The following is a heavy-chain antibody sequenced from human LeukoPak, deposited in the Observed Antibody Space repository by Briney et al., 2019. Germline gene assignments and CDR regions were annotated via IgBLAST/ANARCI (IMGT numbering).Heavy chain of an antibody. CDR1: GYTFTSYG. J-gene: IGHJ4*02. CDR3: ARAPTQDIVVVPAAIPGAFDY. CDR2: IGAYNGNT. V-gene: IGHV1-18*01. Sequence: ASVKVSCKASGYTFTSYGISWVRQAPGQGLEWMGWIGAYNGNTNYAQKLQGRVTMTTDTSTSTAYMELRSLRSDDTAVYYCARAPTQDIVVVPAAIPGAFDYWGQGTLVTVSS. D-gene: IGHD2-2*02.